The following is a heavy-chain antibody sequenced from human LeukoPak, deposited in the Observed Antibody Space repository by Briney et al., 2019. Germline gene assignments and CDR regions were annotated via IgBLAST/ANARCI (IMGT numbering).Heavy chain of an antibody. CDR3: ARRFSPTGPFDY. J-gene: IGHJ4*02. V-gene: IGHV1-2*02. CDR2: INPDTGGT. D-gene: IGHD1-14*01. CDR1: GYTLTAYF. Sequence: ASVKLSCKASGYTLTAYFIYWMRQAPGQGLECMGWINPDTGGTICAQNFQGRVTMTRDTSISTAYMELTRLVSDDTAVYYCARRFSPTGPFDYWGQGTLVTVSS.